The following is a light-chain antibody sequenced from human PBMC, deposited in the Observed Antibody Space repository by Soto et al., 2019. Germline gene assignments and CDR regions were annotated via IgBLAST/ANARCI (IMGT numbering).Light chain of an antibody. Sequence: DIQMTQSPSTLSGSVGERATITCRASQTISSCLAWYQQKPWQAPKLLIYKASTIKSGVPSRFSGSGSGTEFTLTISSLQPEDFATYYCQHYNSYSEAFGQGTKVDIK. CDR3: QHYNSYSEA. V-gene: IGKV1-5*03. CDR2: KAS. J-gene: IGKJ1*01. CDR1: QTISSC.